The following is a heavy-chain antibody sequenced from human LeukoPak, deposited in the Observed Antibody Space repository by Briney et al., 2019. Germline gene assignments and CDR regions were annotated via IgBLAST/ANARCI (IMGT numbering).Heavy chain of an antibody. J-gene: IGHJ4*02. CDR1: GGSISSSSYY. CDR2: IYYSGST. CDR3: ARIEDIVVVPAAADY. V-gene: IGHV4-39*01. Sequence: SETLSLTCTVSGGSISSSSYYWGWIRQPPGKGLEWIGSIYYSGSTYYNPSLKSRVTISVDTSKNQFSLKLSSVTAADTAVYYCARIEDIVVVPAAADYWGQGTLVTVSS. D-gene: IGHD2-2*01.